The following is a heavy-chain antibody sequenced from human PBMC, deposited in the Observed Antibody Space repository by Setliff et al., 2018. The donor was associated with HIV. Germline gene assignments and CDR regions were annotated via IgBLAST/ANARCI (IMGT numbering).Heavy chain of an antibody. V-gene: IGHV2-70*10. J-gene: IGHJ4*02. D-gene: IGHD3-3*01. CDR2: IDWDDDT. CDR1: GGSISSGGYY. Sequence: TLSLTCTVSGGSISSGGYYYSWIRQHPVKGLEYIGRIDWDDDTHYNASLKTRLTVSKDTSKNQVVLSLANMDPVDTATYYCARRVLTSSDYFDYWGQGALVTVSS. CDR3: ARRVLTSSDYFDY.